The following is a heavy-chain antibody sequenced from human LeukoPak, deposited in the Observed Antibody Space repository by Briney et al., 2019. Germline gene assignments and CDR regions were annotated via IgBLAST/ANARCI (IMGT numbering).Heavy chain of an antibody. V-gene: IGHV3-23*01. CDR1: GLTFSSCA. J-gene: IGHJ4*02. CDR3: AKANSPYYYDSSGYSTFDY. D-gene: IGHD3-22*01. Sequence: GGSLRLSCAASGLTFSSCAMDWVRQAPGKGREGASGLGGSGVSPYYADSVKGRFTMSRDNSKNTLYLQMNSLRAEDTAVYYCAKANSPYYYDSSGYSTFDYWGQGTLVTVSS. CDR2: LGGSGVSP.